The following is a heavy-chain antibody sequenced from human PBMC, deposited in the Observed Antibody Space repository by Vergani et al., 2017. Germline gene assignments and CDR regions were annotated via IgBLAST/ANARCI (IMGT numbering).Heavy chain of an antibody. J-gene: IGHJ1*01. CDR3: ASSYDARYFQH. CDR1: GGSFSGYY. CDR2: INPSGST. D-gene: IGHD3-16*01. Sequence: QVQLQQWGAGLLKPSETLSLTCAVYGGSFSGYYWSWIRQPPGKGLEWIGDINPSGSTNYNPSLKRRVTISVDTSKNQFSLKLSSVTAAYTAVYYCASSYDARYFQHWGQGTLVTVSS. V-gene: IGHV4-34*01.